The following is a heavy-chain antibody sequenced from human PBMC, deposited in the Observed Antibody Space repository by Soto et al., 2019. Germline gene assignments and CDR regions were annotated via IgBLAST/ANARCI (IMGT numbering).Heavy chain of an antibody. CDR2: ISSSGSTI. CDR3: AGLALTTYAFAI. Sequence: QVQLVESGGGLVKPGGSLRLSCAASGFTFSDYYMSCIRPAPGKGLEWVSYISSSGSTIYYADAVKGRFTIPRANAKNPLYLQMNSLRAEDAAVYYCAGLALTTYAFAILGQGKMVTVSS. D-gene: IGHD4-17*01. V-gene: IGHV3-11*01. J-gene: IGHJ3*02. CDR1: GFTFSDYY.